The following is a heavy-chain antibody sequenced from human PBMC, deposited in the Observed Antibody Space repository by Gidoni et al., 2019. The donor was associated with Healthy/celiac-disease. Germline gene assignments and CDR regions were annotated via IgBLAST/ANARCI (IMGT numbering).Heavy chain of an antibody. V-gene: IGHV3-30-3*01. CDR3: ARAMDIVATIRFYFDY. CDR2: ISYDGSNK. D-gene: IGHD5-12*01. Sequence: QVQLVESGGGVVQPGRSLRLPCAASAFTFSRYAMHWVRQAPGKGLEWVAVISYDGSNKYYADSVKGRFTISRDNSKNTLYLQMNSLRAEDTAVYYCARAMDIVATIRFYFDYWGQGTLVTVSS. J-gene: IGHJ4*02. CDR1: AFTFSRYA.